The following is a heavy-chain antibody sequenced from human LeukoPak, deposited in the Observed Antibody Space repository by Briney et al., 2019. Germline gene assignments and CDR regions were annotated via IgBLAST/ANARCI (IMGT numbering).Heavy chain of an antibody. V-gene: IGHV3-30*18. Sequence: GGSLRLSCAASGFTFSSYSMNWVRQAPGKGLEWVAVISYDGSNKYYADSVKGRFTISRDNSKNTLYLQMNSLRAEDTAVYYYAKAAYCSGGSCYALDYWGQGTLVTVSS. D-gene: IGHD2-15*01. J-gene: IGHJ4*02. CDR1: GFTFSSYS. CDR3: AKAAYCSGGSCYALDY. CDR2: ISYDGSNK.